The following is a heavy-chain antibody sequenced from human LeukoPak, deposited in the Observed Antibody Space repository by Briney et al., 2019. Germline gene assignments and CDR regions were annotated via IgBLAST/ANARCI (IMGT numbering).Heavy chain of an antibody. CDR2: ISYDGSNK. D-gene: IGHD2-2*01. Sequence: GRSLRLSCAASGFTFSSYAMHWVRQAPGKGLEWVAVISYDGSNKYYADSVKGRFTNSRDKSKNTLYLQMNSLRAEDTAVYYCARGHPAAMPNYYYGMDVWGQGTTVTVSS. V-gene: IGHV3-30*04. CDR3: ARGHPAAMPNYYYGMDV. CDR1: GFTFSSYA. J-gene: IGHJ6*02.